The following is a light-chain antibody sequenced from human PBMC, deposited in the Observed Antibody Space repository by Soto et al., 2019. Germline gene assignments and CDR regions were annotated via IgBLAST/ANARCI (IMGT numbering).Light chain of an antibody. CDR3: QQSYNTPLT. J-gene: IGKJ3*01. V-gene: IGKV1-39*01. CDR1: QSIGKY. Sequence: DIQMTQSPSSPSASVGDRVTITCRASQSIGKYLNWYQQKPGKAPKLLVYAASSLQSGVPSRFNGSESGTDFSLTITSLQPEDSATYYCQQSYNTPLTFGPGTKVDI. CDR2: AAS.